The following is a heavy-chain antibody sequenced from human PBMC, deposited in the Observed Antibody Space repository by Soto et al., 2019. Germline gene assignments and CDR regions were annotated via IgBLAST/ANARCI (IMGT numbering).Heavy chain of an antibody. CDR1: GFTFSNYV. J-gene: IGHJ4*02. CDR3: SRSTSRIEVANPWRIYYVDS. CDR2: IIGSGAST. D-gene: IGHD6-19*01. V-gene: IGHV3-23*01. Sequence: EVQLLESGGGLVQPGGSLRLSCSASGFTFSNYVMSWVRQAPGKVLEWVSAIIGSGASTYYADSVKGRFNISRDNSKNTLFLQLSSLRAVDTATYCCSRSTSRIEVANPWRIYYVDSWGQGTLVTVSS.